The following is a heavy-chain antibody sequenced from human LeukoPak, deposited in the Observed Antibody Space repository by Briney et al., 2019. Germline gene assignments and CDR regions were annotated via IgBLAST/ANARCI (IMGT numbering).Heavy chain of an antibody. CDR3: ARERVAVAGRTINY. CDR1: GGSISGDY. Sequence: SETLSLTCTVSGGSISGDYWSCIRQPPGKGLEWIGYIYYSGSTNYNPSLKSRVTISVDTSKNQFSLKLSSVTAADTAVYYCARERVAVAGRTINYWGQGTLVTVSS. D-gene: IGHD6-19*01. J-gene: IGHJ4*02. V-gene: IGHV4-59*01. CDR2: IYYSGST.